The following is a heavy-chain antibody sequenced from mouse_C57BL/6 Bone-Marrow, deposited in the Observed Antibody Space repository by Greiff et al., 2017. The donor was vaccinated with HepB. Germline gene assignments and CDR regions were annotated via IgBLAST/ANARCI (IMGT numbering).Heavy chain of an antibody. J-gene: IGHJ4*01. CDR3: TIYDYANAMDY. D-gene: IGHD2-4*01. CDR2: ISSGGDYI. Sequence: EVKLMESGEGLVKPGGSLKLSCAASGFTFSSYAMSWVRQTPEKRLEWVAYISSGGDYIYYADTVKGLFTISRDNARNTLYLQMSSLKSEDTAMYYCTIYDYANAMDYWGQGTSVTVSS. V-gene: IGHV5-9-1*02. CDR1: GFTFSSYA.